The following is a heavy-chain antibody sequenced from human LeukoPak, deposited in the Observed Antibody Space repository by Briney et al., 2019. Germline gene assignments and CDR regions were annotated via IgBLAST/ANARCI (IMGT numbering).Heavy chain of an antibody. CDR2: INAGNGNT. D-gene: IGHD4-23*01. J-gene: IGHJ4*02. Sequence: ASVKVSCKASGYTFTSYAMHWVRQAPGRRLEWMGWINAGNGNTKYSQKFQGRVTITRDTSASKAHMELSSLRSEDTAVYYCAMPWGGNSIISWGQGTLVTVSS. V-gene: IGHV1-3*01. CDR3: AMPWGGNSIIS. CDR1: GYTFTSYA.